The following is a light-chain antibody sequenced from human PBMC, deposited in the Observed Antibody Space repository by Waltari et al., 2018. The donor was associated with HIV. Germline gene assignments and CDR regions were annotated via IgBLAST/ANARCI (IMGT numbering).Light chain of an antibody. CDR3: QQGSSFPFT. CDR1: QIINSW. CDR2: AAT. V-gene: IGKV1D-12*01. Sequence: DIRMTKSPSFESASVGARVSLTCRASQIINSWLAWYQQKPGKAPKLLIYAATTLQRGVPSRFSGSGSGTDYSLSISGLLPEDFAVDFCQQGSSFPFTFGPGTKVEMK. J-gene: IGKJ3*01.